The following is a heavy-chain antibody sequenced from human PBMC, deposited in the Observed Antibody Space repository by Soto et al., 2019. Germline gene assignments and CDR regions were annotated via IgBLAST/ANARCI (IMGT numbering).Heavy chain of an antibody. CDR2: ISSGGAT. CDR1: GTSISGDYW. Sequence: QVQLQEAGPGLVTPSDTLSLTCAVSGTSISGDYWWGWIRQTPGKGLEWIGYISSGGATHYNPSLGSRLTMSVVTSRSQFSLKLSSVTAVDAALYYCTRKTGGYYFFEYWGRGTLVTVSS. V-gene: IGHV4-28*01. CDR3: TRKTGGYYFFEY. J-gene: IGHJ4*02. D-gene: IGHD2-8*02.